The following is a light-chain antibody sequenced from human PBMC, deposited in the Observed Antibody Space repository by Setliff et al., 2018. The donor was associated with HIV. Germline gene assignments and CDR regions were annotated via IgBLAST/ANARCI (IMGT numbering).Light chain of an antibody. V-gene: IGLV2-14*01. CDR1: SSDVGGYNY. CDR3: SSYAITNTLP. J-gene: IGLJ1*01. Sequence: SALAQPASVSGSPGQSITISCTGTSSDVGGYNYVSWYQQHPGKAPKLIIYEVRNRPSGVSNHFSGSKSGNTASLTISGLQAEDEGDYYCSSYAITNTLPFGTGTKVTVL. CDR2: EVR.